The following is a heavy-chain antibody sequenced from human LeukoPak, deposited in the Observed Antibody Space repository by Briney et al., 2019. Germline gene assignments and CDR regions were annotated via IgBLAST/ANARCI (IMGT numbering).Heavy chain of an antibody. D-gene: IGHD3-10*01. CDR3: AKDYYGSGNTFDY. CDR1: GFTFSSYG. CDR2: ISGSGGST. Sequence: GGTLRLSCAASGFTFSSYGMSWVRQAPGKGLEWVSAISGSGGSTYYADSVKGRFTISRDNSKNTLYLQMNSLRAEDTAVYYCAKDYYGSGNTFDYWGQGTLVTVSS. V-gene: IGHV3-23*01. J-gene: IGHJ4*02.